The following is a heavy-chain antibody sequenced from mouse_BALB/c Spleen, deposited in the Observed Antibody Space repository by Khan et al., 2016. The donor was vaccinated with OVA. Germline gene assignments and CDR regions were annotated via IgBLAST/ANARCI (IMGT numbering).Heavy chain of an antibody. CDR3: GREKVVDIYWYLDV. J-gene: IGHJ1*01. CDR2: IRNKANGYTT. D-gene: IGHD1-1*01. CDR1: GFTFTDYY. V-gene: IGHV7-3*02. Sequence: EVELVESGGGLVQPGGSLRLSCATSGFTFTDYYMSWVRQPPGKALEWLGFIRNKANGYTTEYSASVKGRFTISRDNSTCIVYLQLNTQRAEDSATYYGGREKVVDIYWYLDVWGAGTTVTVSS.